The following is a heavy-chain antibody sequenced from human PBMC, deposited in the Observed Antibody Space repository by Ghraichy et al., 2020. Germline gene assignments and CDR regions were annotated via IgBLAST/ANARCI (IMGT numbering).Heavy chain of an antibody. CDR3: ARHGGTYYYYYGMDV. D-gene: IGHD1-26*01. J-gene: IGHJ6*02. CDR1: GGSISSYY. Sequence: SETLSLTCTVSGGSISSYYWSWIRQPPGKGLEWIGYIYYSGSTNYNPSLKSRVTISVHMSKNQFSLKLSSVTAADTAVYYCARHGGTYYYYYGMDVRGQGTTVTVSS. CDR2: IYYSGST. V-gene: IGHV4-59*08.